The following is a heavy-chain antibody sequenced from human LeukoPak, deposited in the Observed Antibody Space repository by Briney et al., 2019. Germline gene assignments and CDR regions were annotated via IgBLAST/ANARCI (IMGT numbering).Heavy chain of an antibody. V-gene: IGHV3-21*01. CDR3: VVGHSQSRDYDFWSGSFDY. CDR1: GFIFSSYT. J-gene: IGHJ4*02. CDR2: ISSTRSYR. Sequence: GGSLRLSCAASGFIFSSYTMNWVRQAPGKGLEWVSCISSTRSYRSYANSVKGRFTISRDNAENSLYLEMNSLRAEDTAVYYCVVGHSQSRDYDFWSGSFDYWGQGALVTVSS. D-gene: IGHD3-3*01.